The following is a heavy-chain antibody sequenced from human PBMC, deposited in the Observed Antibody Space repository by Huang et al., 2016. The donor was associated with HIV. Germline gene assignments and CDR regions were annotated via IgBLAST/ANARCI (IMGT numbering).Heavy chain of an antibody. J-gene: IGHJ4*02. Sequence: QITLKESGPTLVKPTQTLTLACTFSGFSLNTSGVGVAWIRQPPGKALEWRALIYWDDAKRYRPSLKSRLTISKDPSNNQVVLTMTNMDPVDTASYFCAHIGDIFAAYSPEYFDYWGQGALVTVSS. V-gene: IGHV2-5*02. CDR2: IYWDDAK. CDR1: GFSLNTSGVG. D-gene: IGHD2-15*01. CDR3: AHIGDIFAAYSPEYFDY.